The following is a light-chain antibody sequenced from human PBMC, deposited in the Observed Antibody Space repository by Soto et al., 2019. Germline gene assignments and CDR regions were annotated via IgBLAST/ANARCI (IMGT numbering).Light chain of an antibody. CDR1: QTVSNN. V-gene: IGKV3-15*01. Sequence: EIVMTQYPATLSVSPGERATLSCRASQTVSNNLAWYQQKPGQAPRLLFYSSSTRATGVPARFSSSRSGTDFTLTISSLQSEDFAVYYCQQYNSWPLTFGGGTKVETK. CDR2: SSS. J-gene: IGKJ4*01. CDR3: QQYNSWPLT.